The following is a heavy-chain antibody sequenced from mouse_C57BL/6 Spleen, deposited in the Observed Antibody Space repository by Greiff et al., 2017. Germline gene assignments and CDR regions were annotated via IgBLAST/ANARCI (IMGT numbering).Heavy chain of an antibody. CDR1: GFSLTSSG. CDR2: IWSGGST. Sequence: QVQLQQSGPGLVQPSQSLSITCTVSGFSLTSSGVHWVRQSPGKGLEWLGGIWSGGSTDYNAAFISRLSISKDNSKSQVFFKMNMLQANETAIYYCAVITTVVARDYAMDYWGQGTSVTVSS. D-gene: IGHD1-1*01. V-gene: IGHV2-2*02. J-gene: IGHJ4*01. CDR3: AVITTVVARDYAMDY.